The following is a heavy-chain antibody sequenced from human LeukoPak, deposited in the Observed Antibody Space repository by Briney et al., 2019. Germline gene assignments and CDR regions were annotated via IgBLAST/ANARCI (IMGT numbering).Heavy chain of an antibody. J-gene: IGHJ4*02. CDR1: GYTFTGYY. CDR2: INPNSGGT. CDR3: ARGVRGVILQYYFDY. D-gene: IGHD3-10*01. Sequence: VASVKVSCKASGYTFTGYYMHWVRQAPGQGLEWMGWINPNSGGTNYAQKFQGWVTMTRDTSISTAYMELSRLRSDDTAVYYCARGVRGVILQYYFDYWGQGTLVTVSS. V-gene: IGHV1-2*04.